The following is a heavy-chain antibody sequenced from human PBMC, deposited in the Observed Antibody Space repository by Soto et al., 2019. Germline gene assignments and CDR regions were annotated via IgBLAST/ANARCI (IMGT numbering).Heavy chain of an antibody. J-gene: IGHJ4*02. CDR2: IIPIFGTA. V-gene: IGHV1-69*12. CDR1: GGTFSSYA. D-gene: IGHD3-16*01. CDR3: ARVPDGGDGYTPYYIDY. Sequence: QVQLVQSGAEVKKPGSSVKVSCKASGGTFSSYAISWVRQDPGQGLEWMGGIIPIFGTANYAQKFQGRVTITADESTSTAYMELSSLRSEDTAVYYCARVPDGGDGYTPYYIDYWGQGTLVTVSS.